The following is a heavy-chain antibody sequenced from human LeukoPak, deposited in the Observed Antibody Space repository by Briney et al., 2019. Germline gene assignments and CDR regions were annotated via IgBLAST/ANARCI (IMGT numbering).Heavy chain of an antibody. CDR3: ARQNTPHGNFDY. CDR1: GFTFSSYD. CDR2: IGVAANT. V-gene: IGHV3-13*01. Sequence: GGSLRLSCAAAGFTFSSYDMHWVRQATGKGLEWVSAIGVAANTFYSGSVKGRFTISRENAKNSLYLLMTSLRAEDTAVYYCARQNTPHGNFDYWGQGILVTVSS. D-gene: IGHD1-26*01. J-gene: IGHJ4*02.